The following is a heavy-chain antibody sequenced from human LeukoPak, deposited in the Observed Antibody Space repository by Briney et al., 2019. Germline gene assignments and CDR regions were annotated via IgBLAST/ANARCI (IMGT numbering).Heavy chain of an antibody. CDR2: TSAYNGNT. Sequence: GASVKVSCKASGYTFTSYGISWVRQAPGQGLEWMGWTSAYNGNTNYAQKVQGRVTMTTDTYTSTAYMELRSLRSDDTAVYYCARGPVPPDYYDSSGPPPHFDYWGQGTLVTVSS. V-gene: IGHV1-18*01. CDR3: ARGPVPPDYYDSSGPPPHFDY. CDR1: GYTFTSYG. D-gene: IGHD3-22*01. J-gene: IGHJ4*02.